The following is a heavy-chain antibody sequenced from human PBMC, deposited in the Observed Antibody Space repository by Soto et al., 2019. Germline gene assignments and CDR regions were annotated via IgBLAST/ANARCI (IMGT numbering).Heavy chain of an antibody. D-gene: IGHD2-21*02. CDR3: ARLEHVVVETAALDY. Sequence: ASVKVSCKASGDTFTDYYIHWVRQAPGQGLEWMGTVNPSGGHTTYAQHFLGRVTMTRDTSTSTLYMELTSLTSDDTAIYYCARLEHVVVETAALDYWGQGTLVTGSS. CDR2: VNPSGGHT. V-gene: IGHV1-46*01. J-gene: IGHJ4*02. CDR1: GDTFTDYY.